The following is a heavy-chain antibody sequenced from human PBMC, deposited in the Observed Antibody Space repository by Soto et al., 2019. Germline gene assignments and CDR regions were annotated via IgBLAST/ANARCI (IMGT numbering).Heavy chain of an antibody. Sequence: EVQLVESGGGLVQPGGSLRLSCAASGFTFSSYSMNWVRQAPGKGLEWVSYISSSSSTIYYADSVKGRFTISRDNAKNALYLQMNSLRDEDTAVYYCARDPGLVDGSSGSRGGYWGQGTLVTVSS. D-gene: IGHD6-13*01. CDR3: ARDPGLVDGSSGSRGGY. CDR1: GFTFSSYS. V-gene: IGHV3-48*02. J-gene: IGHJ4*02. CDR2: ISSSSSTI.